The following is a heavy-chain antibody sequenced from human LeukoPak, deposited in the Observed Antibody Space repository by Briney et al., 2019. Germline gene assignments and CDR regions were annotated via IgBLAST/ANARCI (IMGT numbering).Heavy chain of an antibody. CDR3: AKDRDDYYDSSGYYFDY. CDR2: ISYHGIDK. Sequence: GGSLRLSCAASGFTFSHYAMHWVRQAPGKGLEWVAVISYHGIDKYYADSVKGRFTISRDNSKNALYLQMNSLRPEDTAVYYCAKDRDDYYDSSGYYFDYWGQGTLVTVSS. CDR1: GFTFSHYA. V-gene: IGHV3-30-3*01. D-gene: IGHD3-22*01. J-gene: IGHJ4*02.